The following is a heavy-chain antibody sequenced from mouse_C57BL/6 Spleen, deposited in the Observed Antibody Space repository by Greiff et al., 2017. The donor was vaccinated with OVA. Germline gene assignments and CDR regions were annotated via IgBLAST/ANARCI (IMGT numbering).Heavy chain of an antibody. D-gene: IGHD2-5*01. CDR3: ARSRGYYSNYLFAY. J-gene: IGHJ3*01. V-gene: IGHV1-55*01. CDR2: IYPGSGST. CDR1: GYTFTSYW. Sequence: QVQLQQPGAELVKPGASVKMSCKASGYTFTSYWITWVKQRPGQGLEWIGDIYPGSGSTNYNEKFKSKATLTVDTSSSTAYMQLSSLTSEDSAVYYCARSRGYYSNYLFAYWGQGTLVTVSA.